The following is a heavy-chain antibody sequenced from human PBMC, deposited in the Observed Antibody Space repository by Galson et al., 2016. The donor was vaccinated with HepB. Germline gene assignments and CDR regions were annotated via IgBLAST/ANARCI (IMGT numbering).Heavy chain of an antibody. Sequence: SLRLSCAASGFTFSDYYMIWVRQAPGKGLEWVSYISGRGDYTNYADSVKGRFTISRDNAKKSLYLQMNSLTVKDTALYYWSREGSGYTSDWYFDYWGQGALVTVSS. CDR3: SREGSGYTSDWYFDY. V-gene: IGHV3-11*06. D-gene: IGHD6-25*01. J-gene: IGHJ4*02. CDR1: GFTFSDYY. CDR2: ISGRGDYT.